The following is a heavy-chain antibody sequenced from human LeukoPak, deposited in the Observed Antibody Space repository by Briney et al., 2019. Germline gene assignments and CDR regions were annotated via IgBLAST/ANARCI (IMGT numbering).Heavy chain of an antibody. V-gene: IGHV3-23*01. CDR1: GFTFSSYA. CDR3: AKDTSIGRYCTNGVCSPFDY. J-gene: IGHJ4*02. D-gene: IGHD2-8*01. CDR2: ISDTGGST. Sequence: PGGSLRLSCAASGFTFSSYAMTWVRQAPGKGVEWGAAISDTGGSTYDADSVKGRFTISRDNSKNTLYLQMNSLRAEDTAVYYCAKDTSIGRYCTNGVCSPFDYWGQGTLVTVSS.